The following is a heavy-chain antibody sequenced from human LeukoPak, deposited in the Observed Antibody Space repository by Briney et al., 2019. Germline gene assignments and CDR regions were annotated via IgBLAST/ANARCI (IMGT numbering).Heavy chain of an antibody. CDR3: ARAACSSTSCYRGWFDP. J-gene: IGHJ5*02. CDR1: GGSFSGYY. CDR2: IYYSGST. D-gene: IGHD2-2*02. V-gene: IGHV4-34*01. Sequence: SETLSLTCAVYGGSFSGYYWSWIRQPPGKGLEWIGYIYYSGSTYYNPSLKSRVTISVDTSKNQFSLKLSSVTAADTAVYYCARAACSSTSCYRGWFDPWGQGTLVTVSS.